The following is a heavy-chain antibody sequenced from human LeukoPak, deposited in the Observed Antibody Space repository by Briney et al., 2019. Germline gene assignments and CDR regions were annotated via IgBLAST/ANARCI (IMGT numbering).Heavy chain of an antibody. CDR3: ARVSGYCSDGVCRFDC. V-gene: IGHV4-34*01. CDR1: GGSSTGYY. CDR2: INDSGNT. J-gene: IGHJ4*02. D-gene: IGHD2-8*01. Sequence: SETLSLTCAVYGGSSTGYYWSWIRQPPGKGLEWIGEINDSGNTNYSPSLESRITISVDTSKNQFSLNLNSVTAADTAVYYCARVSGYCSDGVCRFDCWGQGALVTVSS.